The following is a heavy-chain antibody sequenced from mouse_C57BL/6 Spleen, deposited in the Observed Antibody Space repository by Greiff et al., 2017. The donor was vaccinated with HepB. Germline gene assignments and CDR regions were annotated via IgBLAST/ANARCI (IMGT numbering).Heavy chain of an antibody. D-gene: IGHD1-1*01. CDR3: ARPHYYGSSDGAY. Sequence: EVQLVESGGGLVKPGGSLKLSCAASGFTFSSYTMSWVRQTPEKRLEWVATISGGGGNTYYPESVKGRFTISRDNAKNTRYLQMSSLRSEDTALYYCARPHYYGSSDGAYWGQGTLVTVSA. CDR2: ISGGGGNT. CDR1: GFTFSSYT. J-gene: IGHJ3*01. V-gene: IGHV5-9*01.